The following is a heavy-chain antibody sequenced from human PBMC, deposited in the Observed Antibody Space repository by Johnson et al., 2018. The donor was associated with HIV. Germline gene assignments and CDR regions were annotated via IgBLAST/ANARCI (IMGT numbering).Heavy chain of an antibody. CDR3: ARDQFYSSSWYDTFDI. V-gene: IGHV3-53*01. Sequence: MLLVEYGGGVVQPGRSLRLSCAASGFTFSSYAMHWVRQAPGKGLEWVSVIYSGGSTYYADSVKGRFTISRDSSKNTLYLQMNSLRAEDTALYYRARDQFYSSSWYDTFDIWGQGTLVTVSS. CDR1: GFTFSSYA. J-gene: IGHJ3*02. D-gene: IGHD6-13*01. CDR2: IYSGGST.